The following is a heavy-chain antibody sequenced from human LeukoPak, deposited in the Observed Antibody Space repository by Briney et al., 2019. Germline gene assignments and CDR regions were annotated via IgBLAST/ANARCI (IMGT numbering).Heavy chain of an antibody. D-gene: IGHD2-15*01. Sequence: GGSLRLSCEAPGFSLGDYAMHSVRQIPGKGLEWVSGITWDSGTSDYSGSVRGRFTISRDNAKNSLYLQMNTLRPEDTAIYYCAKGKSIASLWYMDVWGKGTTVIVSS. J-gene: IGHJ6*04. CDR3: AKGKSIASLWYMDV. CDR1: GFSLGDYA. CDR2: ITWDSGTS. V-gene: IGHV3-9*01.